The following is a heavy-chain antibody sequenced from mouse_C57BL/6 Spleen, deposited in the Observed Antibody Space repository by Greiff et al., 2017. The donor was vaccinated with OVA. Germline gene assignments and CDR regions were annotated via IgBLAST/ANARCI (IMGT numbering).Heavy chain of an antibody. CDR1: GYTFTDYN. CDR2: INPNNGGT. D-gene: IGHD2-4*01. Sequence: VHVKQSGPELVKPGASVKMSCKASGYTFTDYNMHWVKQSHGKSLEWIGYINPNNGGTSYNQKFKGKATLTVNKSSSTAYMELRSLTSEDSAVYYCARGGYYDYDLDYWGQGTTLTVSS. V-gene: IGHV1-22*01. CDR3: ARGGYYDYDLDY. J-gene: IGHJ2*01.